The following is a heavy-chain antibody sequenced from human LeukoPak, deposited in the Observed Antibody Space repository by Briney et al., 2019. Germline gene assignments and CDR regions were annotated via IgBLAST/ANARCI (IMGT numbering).Heavy chain of an antibody. CDR3: ARGICGGDCFTYYFYHMDV. V-gene: IGHV4-59*01. D-gene: IGHD2-21*02. CDR1: GASISGYY. J-gene: IGHJ6*03. CDR2: ISYSRST. Sequence: PSETLSLTCTVSGASISGYYWSWIRQPPGKGLEWIGYISYSRSTNYNPSLRSRVTISVDTSTNQFSLKLSSVTAADTAVYYCARGICGGDCFTYYFYHMDVWGKGTTVTVSS.